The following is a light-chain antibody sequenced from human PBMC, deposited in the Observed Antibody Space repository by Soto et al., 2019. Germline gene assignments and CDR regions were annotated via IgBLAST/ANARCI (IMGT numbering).Light chain of an antibody. J-gene: IGKJ4*01. CDR3: QQLNDYPLT. CDR2: AAS. Sequence: DIQLTQSPSFLSASVGDRVTITCRASQAISTYLAWYQQKPGIAPKLLISAASTLQSGVPSRFGGRGSGTEFTLTVSSLQPEDFATYYCQQLNDYPLTFGGGTKVDIK. V-gene: IGKV1-9*01. CDR1: QAISTY.